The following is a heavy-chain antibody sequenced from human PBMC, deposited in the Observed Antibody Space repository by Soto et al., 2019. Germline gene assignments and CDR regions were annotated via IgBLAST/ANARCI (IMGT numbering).Heavy chain of an antibody. CDR2: INPNSGGT. CDR1: GYTFTGYY. J-gene: IGHJ6*02. CDR3: ARGGDIVVVVAAHGMDV. Sequence: ASVKVSCKSSGYTFTGYYMHWVRQAPGKGLEWMGWINPNSGGTNYAQKFQGWVTMTRDTSISTAYMELSRLRSDDTAVYYCARGGDIVVVVAAHGMDVWGQGTTVTVSS. V-gene: IGHV1-2*04. D-gene: IGHD2-15*01.